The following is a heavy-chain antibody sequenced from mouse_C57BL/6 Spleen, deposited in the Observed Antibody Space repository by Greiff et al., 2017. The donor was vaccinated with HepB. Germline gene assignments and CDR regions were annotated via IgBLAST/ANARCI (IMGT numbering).Heavy chain of an antibody. Sequence: VQLQESGPELVKPGASVKISCKASGYAFSSSWMNWVKQRPGKGLEWIGRIYPGDGDTNYNGKFKGKATLTADKSSSTAYMQLSSLTSEDSAVYFCARGDYYGSKAYWGQGTLVTVSA. D-gene: IGHD1-1*01. CDR3: ARGDYYGSKAY. CDR2: IYPGDGDT. V-gene: IGHV1-82*01. J-gene: IGHJ3*01. CDR1: GYAFSSSW.